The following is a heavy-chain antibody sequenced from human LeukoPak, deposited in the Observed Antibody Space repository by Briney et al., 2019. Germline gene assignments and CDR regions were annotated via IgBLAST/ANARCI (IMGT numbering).Heavy chain of an antibody. CDR1: GFTFTSYA. CDR2: MSGGGDSD. V-gene: IGHV3-23*01. J-gene: IGHJ4*02. CDR3: AKDLRTGLVVIGFDY. D-gene: IGHD3-22*01. Sequence: GGSLRLSCAASGFTFTSYAMSWVRQTPGKGLEWVSVMSGGGDSDYYADSVKGRFTTSRDNSKNTLYLQMNSLRAEDTAVYYCAKDLRTGLVVIGFDYWGQGTLVTVSS.